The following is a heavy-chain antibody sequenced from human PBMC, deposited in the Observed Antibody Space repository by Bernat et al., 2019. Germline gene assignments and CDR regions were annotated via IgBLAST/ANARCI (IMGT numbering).Heavy chain of an antibody. D-gene: IGHD3-22*01. V-gene: IGHV3-74*01. CDR2: INTDETKT. Sequence: EVQLVESGGGLVQPGGSLRLSCAVSGFTFSSNWMHWVRQAPGKGLVWVSRINTDETKTDYADSVKGRFTISRDNAKNTVHLHMNSLRVEDTAVYYCGKMGDYDSSGFYGFVQHWGQGTLVSVSS. CDR3: GKMGDYDSSGFYGFVQH. J-gene: IGHJ1*01. CDR1: GFTFSSNW.